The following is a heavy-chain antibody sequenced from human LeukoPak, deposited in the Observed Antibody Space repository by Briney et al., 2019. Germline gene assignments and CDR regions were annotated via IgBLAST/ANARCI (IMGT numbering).Heavy chain of an antibody. CDR3: ARGASRDFWSRALVY. V-gene: IGHV4-39*07. CDR2: IYYSGST. D-gene: IGHD3-3*01. J-gene: IGHJ4*02. Sequence: GSLRLSCAASGFTFSSYEMNWVRQAPGKGLEWIGSIYYSGSTYYNPSLKGRVTISVDKSKNQFSLNLSSVTAADTAVYYCARGASRDFWSRALVYWGQGTLVTVSS. CDR1: GFTFSSYE.